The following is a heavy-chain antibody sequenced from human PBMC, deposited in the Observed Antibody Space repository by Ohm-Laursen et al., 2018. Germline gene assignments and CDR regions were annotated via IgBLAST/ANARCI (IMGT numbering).Heavy chain of an antibody. D-gene: IGHD5-12*01. CDR1: GFTFSHYW. J-gene: IGHJ6*02. V-gene: IGHV3-9*01. Sequence: SSLRLSCAAAGFTFSHYWMHWVRQAPGKGLEWVSGISWNSGTIGYADSVKGRFTISRDNAKSSLYLQMNSLRAEDTALYYCAKDIRVGYGNYDYYGMDVWGQGTTVTVTS. CDR2: ISWNSGTI. CDR3: AKDIRVGYGNYDYYGMDV.